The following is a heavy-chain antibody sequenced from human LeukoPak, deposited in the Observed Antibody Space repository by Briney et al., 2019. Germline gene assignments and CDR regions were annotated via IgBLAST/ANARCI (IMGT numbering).Heavy chain of an antibody. CDR3: ARILKWELPTPYYFDY. CDR1: GGTFSSYA. Sequence: ASVKVSCKASGGTFSSYAISWVRQAPGQGLEWMGWISAYNGNTNYAQKLQGRVTITTDTSTSTAYMELRSLRSDDTAVYYCARILKWELPTPYYFDYWGQGTLVTVSS. D-gene: IGHD1-26*01. V-gene: IGHV1-18*01. J-gene: IGHJ4*02. CDR2: ISAYNGNT.